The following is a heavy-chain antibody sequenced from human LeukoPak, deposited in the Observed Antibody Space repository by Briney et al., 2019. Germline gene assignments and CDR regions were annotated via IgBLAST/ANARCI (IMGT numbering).Heavy chain of an antibody. D-gene: IGHD1-26*01. Sequence: GGSPRLSCAASGFTFSSYAMHWVRQAPGKGLEWVAVISYDGSNKYYADSVKGRFTISRDNSKNTLYLQMNSLRAEDTAVYYCAREGGGYLGPYFDYWGQGTLVTVSS. CDR2: ISYDGSNK. V-gene: IGHV3-30*07. CDR3: AREGGGYLGPYFDY. J-gene: IGHJ4*02. CDR1: GFTFSSYA.